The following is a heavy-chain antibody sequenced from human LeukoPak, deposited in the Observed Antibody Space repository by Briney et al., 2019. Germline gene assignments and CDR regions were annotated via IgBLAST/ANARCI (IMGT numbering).Heavy chain of an antibody. CDR2: IYYSGST. CDR3: ASGTVAGTDFDY. D-gene: IGHD6-19*01. V-gene: IGHV4-59*01. Sequence: KPSGTLSLTCTVSGGSISSYYWSWIRQPPGKGLEWIGYIYYSGSTNYNPSLKSRVTISVDTSKNQFSLKLSSVTAADTAVYYCASGTVAGTDFDYWGQGTLVTVSS. J-gene: IGHJ4*02. CDR1: GGSISSYY.